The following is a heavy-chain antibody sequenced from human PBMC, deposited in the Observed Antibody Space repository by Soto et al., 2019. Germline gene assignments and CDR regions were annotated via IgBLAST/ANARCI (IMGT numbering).Heavy chain of an antibody. D-gene: IGHD2-15*01. V-gene: IGHV3-23*01. Sequence: GGCLRLSCVGSGFIFSDYAMTWVRQAPGKGLEWVATISFGGGNTYHADSLEGRFTISRDNSKNTLFLQMYDLRAEDTALYYCAKDGYCNGGSCYLYYLDSWGLGT. J-gene: IGHJ4*02. CDR2: ISFGGGNT. CDR3: AKDGYCNGGSCYLYYLDS. CDR1: GFIFSDYA.